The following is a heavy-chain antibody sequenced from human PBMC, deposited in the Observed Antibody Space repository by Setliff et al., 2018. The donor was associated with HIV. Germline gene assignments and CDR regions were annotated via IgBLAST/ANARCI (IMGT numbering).Heavy chain of an antibody. V-gene: IGHV4-39*01. CDR2: VFYSGRT. J-gene: IGHJ4*02. CDR3: ARSSYYGSGSYTDY. D-gene: IGHD3-10*01. CDR1: GASVSRSFYY. Sequence: SETLSLTCSVSGASVSRSFYYWGWICQSPREGLEWIASVFYSGRTYYNPSLKSRVTISVDTSKKQFSLKLRSVTAADAAVYYCARSSYYGSGSYTDYWGQGTLVTVSS.